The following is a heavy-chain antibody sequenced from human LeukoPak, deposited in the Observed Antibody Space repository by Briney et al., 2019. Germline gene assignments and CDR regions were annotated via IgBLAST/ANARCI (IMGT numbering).Heavy chain of an antibody. CDR3: ARILKSEAAHDY. CDR1: GFTFSSYE. CDR2: ISSSGSTI. V-gene: IGHV3-48*03. Sequence: PGGSLRLSCAASGFTFSSYEMNWVRQAPGKGLEWVSYISSSGSTIYYADSVKGRFTISRDNAKNSLYLQMNSLRAEDTAVYYCARILKSEAAHDYWGQGTLVTVSS. J-gene: IGHJ4*02. D-gene: IGHD6-13*01.